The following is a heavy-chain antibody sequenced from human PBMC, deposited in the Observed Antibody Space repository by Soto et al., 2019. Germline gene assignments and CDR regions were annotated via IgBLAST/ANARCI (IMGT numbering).Heavy chain of an antibody. CDR3: ARDDSGCYYYYYYGMDV. D-gene: IGHD6-19*01. V-gene: IGHV3-30-3*01. Sequence: GWSLRLSCASSVFTFISYAMHWVRQAPGKGLEWVAVISYDGSNKYYADSVKGRFTISRDNSKNTLYLQMNSLRAEDTAVYYCARDDSGCYYYYYYGMDVWGQGTTVTVSS. CDR1: VFTFISYA. CDR2: ISYDGSNK. J-gene: IGHJ6*02.